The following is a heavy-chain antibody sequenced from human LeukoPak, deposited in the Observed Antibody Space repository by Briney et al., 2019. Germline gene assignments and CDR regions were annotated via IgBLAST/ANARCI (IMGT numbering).Heavy chain of an antibody. J-gene: IGHJ4*02. D-gene: IGHD3-10*01. CDR1: GYSISSGYY. CDR3: ARDRPSWSGDKSIHY. CDR2: IHHSGSS. Sequence: SENLSLTCTVSGYSISSGYYWGWIRQPPGKGLEWIGCIHHSGSSYYNPSLKSRVTISVDTSKNQFSLNLISVTAADTAFYYCARDRPSWSGDKSIHYWGQGTLVTVSS. V-gene: IGHV4-38-2*02.